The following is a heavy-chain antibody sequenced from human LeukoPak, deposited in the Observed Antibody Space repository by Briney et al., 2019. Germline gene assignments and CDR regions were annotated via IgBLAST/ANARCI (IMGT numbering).Heavy chain of an antibody. CDR3: ARDGLYDSSGYYMDS. Sequence: PSETLSLTCTVSGGAISSYYWSWNRQPPGKGLEWIGYIYYSGGTKYNPSLMSRVTISVDRAQSQFSLSLSSATAADTAVYYCARDGLYDSSGYYMDSWGQGTLVIVSS. CDR1: GGAISSYY. J-gene: IGHJ4*02. D-gene: IGHD3-22*01. V-gene: IGHV4-59*01. CDR2: IYYSGGT.